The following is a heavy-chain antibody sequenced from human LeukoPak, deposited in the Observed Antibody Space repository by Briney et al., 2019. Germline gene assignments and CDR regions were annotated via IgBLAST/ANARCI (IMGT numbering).Heavy chain of an antibody. D-gene: IGHD3-10*01. CDR1: GFTFSSYS. V-gene: IGHV3-64*01. CDR2: INNNGGRT. CDR3: ARVRYGSGSYYNDY. Sequence: GGSLRLSCAASGFTFSSYSMHWVRQTPGKGREYVSAINNNGGRTYYANSVKGRFTISRDNSKNTLFLQMGSLRDEDMGVYYCARVRYGSGSYYNDYWGQGTLVTVPS. J-gene: IGHJ4*02.